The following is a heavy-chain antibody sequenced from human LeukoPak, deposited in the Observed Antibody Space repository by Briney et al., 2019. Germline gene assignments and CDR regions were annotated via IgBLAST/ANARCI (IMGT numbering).Heavy chain of an antibody. J-gene: IGHJ1*01. CDR3: AKDRPLAAAGPFQH. V-gene: IGHV3-53*05. Sequence: PGGSLRLSCAASGFTVSSNYMSWVRQAPGKGLEWVSILYSVGTTYYADSVKGRFTISRDNSKNTLYLQMNSLRAEDTAVYYCAKDRPLAAAGPFQHWGQGTLVTVSS. D-gene: IGHD6-13*01. CDR1: GFTVSSNY. CDR2: LYSVGTT.